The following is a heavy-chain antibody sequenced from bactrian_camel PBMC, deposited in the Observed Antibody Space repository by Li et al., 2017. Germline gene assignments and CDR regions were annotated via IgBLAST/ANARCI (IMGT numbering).Heavy chain of an antibody. J-gene: IGHJ4*01. Sequence: VQLVESGGGLVQPGGSLTLSCGTSGFTFSGYAMSWVRQAPGKGLEWVSGINSGGGSTYYADSVKGRFAISRDDAKNTVYLQMNSLKPEDTAMYYCAATMGTRSPSP. D-gene: IGHD3*01. CDR2: INSGGGST. CDR1: GFTFSGYA. V-gene: IGHV3S40*01.